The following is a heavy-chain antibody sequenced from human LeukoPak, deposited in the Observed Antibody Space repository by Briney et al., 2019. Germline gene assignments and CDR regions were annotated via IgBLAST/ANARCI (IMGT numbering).Heavy chain of an antibody. Sequence: GGSLRLSCVASGFTFSNYWMHWVRQAPGKGLVWVSRINSDGSSTSYADSVKGRFTISRDNAKNTLYLQMNSLSAEDTALYYCARPTYDTRNAMDVWGQGTTVTVSS. CDR1: GFTFSNYW. J-gene: IGHJ6*02. CDR3: ARPTYDTRNAMDV. D-gene: IGHD3-22*01. CDR2: INSDGSST. V-gene: IGHV3-74*01.